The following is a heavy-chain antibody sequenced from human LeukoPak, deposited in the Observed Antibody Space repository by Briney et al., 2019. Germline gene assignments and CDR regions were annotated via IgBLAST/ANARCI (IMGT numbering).Heavy chain of an antibody. J-gene: IGHJ6*03. V-gene: IGHV3-23*01. CDR2: ISGSGYNT. Sequence: GGSLRLSCVASGVTFSRHGMSWVRQSPRKGLEWVSTISGSGYNTYYADSVRGRFTISRDNSKNTAYLQMNSLRAEDTAVYYCAKTDRMDVWGKGTTVTISS. CDR1: GVTFSRHG. CDR3: AKTDRMDV.